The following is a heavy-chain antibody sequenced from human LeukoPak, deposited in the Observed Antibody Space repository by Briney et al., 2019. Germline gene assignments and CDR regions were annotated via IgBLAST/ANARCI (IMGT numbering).Heavy chain of an antibody. D-gene: IGHD3-10*01. CDR3: ARLGGWAVRD. Sequence: PSETLSLTCTVSGGSISSYYWSWIRQPPGKGLEWIGYIYYSGSTNYNPSLKSRVTMSVDTSKNQFSLKVSSVTAADTAVYYCARLGGWAVRDWGQGTLVTVSS. V-gene: IGHV4-59*08. CDR2: IYYSGST. J-gene: IGHJ4*02. CDR1: GGSISSYY.